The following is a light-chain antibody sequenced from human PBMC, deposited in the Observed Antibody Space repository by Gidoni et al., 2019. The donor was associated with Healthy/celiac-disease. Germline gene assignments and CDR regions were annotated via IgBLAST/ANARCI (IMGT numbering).Light chain of an antibody. CDR1: SSDVGGYNY. V-gene: IGLV2-14*03. J-gene: IGLJ2*01. CDR2: DVS. Sequence: QSALTQPAYVSASPGQSLTIPCTGTSSDVGGYNYASWYQQHPGKAPKLMLYDVSNRPSGVSNRFSGSKSGNTASLTISGLQAEDEADYYCSSYTSSSTLVLFGGRTKLTVL. CDR3: SSYTSSSTLVL.